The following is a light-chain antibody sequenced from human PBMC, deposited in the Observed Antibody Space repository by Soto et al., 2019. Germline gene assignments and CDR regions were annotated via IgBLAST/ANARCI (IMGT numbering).Light chain of an antibody. CDR1: QSVSSN. Sequence: EVVMTQSPATLSVSPGERATLSCRARQSVSSNLAWYQQKPGQAPRLLIYGASSRATGIPDRFSGSGPGTDFTLTISRLEPEDFAVYYCQQYGSSPWTFGQGTKVDIK. J-gene: IGKJ1*01. V-gene: IGKV3-20*01. CDR2: GAS. CDR3: QQYGSSPWT.